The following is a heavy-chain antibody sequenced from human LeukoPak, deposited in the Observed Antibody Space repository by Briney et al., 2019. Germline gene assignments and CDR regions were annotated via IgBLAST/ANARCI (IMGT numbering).Heavy chain of an antibody. J-gene: IGHJ6*03. Sequence: GGSLRLSCAASGFTFSRYWMSWVRQAPGKGLEWVAVISYDGSNKYYAESVKGRFTISRDNSKNTLFLQMNSLRAEDTAVYYCAKEHFIVATPRENYYYYYYMDVWGKGTTVTVSS. CDR2: ISYDGSNK. D-gene: IGHD5-12*01. CDR3: AKEHFIVATPRENYYYYYYMDV. CDR1: GFTFSRYW. V-gene: IGHV3-30*18.